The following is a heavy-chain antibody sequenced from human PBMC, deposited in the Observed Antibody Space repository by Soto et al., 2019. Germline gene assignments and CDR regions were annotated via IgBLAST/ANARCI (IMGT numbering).Heavy chain of an antibody. J-gene: IGHJ6*02. CDR1: GGTFSSYA. CDR2: IIPIFGTA. D-gene: IGHD2-2*01. V-gene: IGHV1-69*06. Sequence: ASVKVSCKASGGTFSSYAISWVRQAPGQGLEWMGGIIPIFGTANYAQKFQGRVTITADKSTSTAYMELSSLRSEDTAVYYCARDHTVVVPAAIGAYYYYYGMDVWGQGTTVTVSS. CDR3: ARDHTVVVPAAIGAYYYYYGMDV.